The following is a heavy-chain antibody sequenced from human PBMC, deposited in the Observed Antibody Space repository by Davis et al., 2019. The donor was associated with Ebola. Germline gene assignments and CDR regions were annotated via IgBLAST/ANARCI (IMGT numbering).Heavy chain of an antibody. CDR2: IYYSGRT. CDR3: ARQVGATDY. V-gene: IGHV4-59*08. CDR1: AGSISSYY. J-gene: IGHJ4*02. D-gene: IGHD1-26*01. Sequence: SQTLSPTCTLSAGSISSYYWSWIRQPPGKGLEWIGYIYYSGRTNYNPSLKSRVTISVDTSKNQFSLKLSSVTAADTAVYYCARQVGATDYWGQGTLVTVSS.